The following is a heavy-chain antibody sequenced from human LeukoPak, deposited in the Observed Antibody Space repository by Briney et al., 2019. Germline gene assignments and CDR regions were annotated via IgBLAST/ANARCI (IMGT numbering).Heavy chain of an antibody. CDR2: ISSSGSTI. Sequence: GGSLRLSCAASGFTFSDYYMSWIRQAPGKGLEWGSYISSSGSTIYYADSVKGRFTISRDNAKNALYLQMNSLRAEDTAVYYCARPSSAAGTEGFDYWGQGTLVTVSS. J-gene: IGHJ4*02. D-gene: IGHD6-13*01. V-gene: IGHV3-11*01. CDR3: ARPSSAAGTEGFDY. CDR1: GFTFSDYY.